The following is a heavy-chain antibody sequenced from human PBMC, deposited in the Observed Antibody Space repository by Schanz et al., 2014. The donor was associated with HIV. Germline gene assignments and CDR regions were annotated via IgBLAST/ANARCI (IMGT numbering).Heavy chain of an antibody. Sequence: EVQLLESGGGLVQPGGSLRLSCAASGFTFDSYGIHWVRQAPGKGLEWLSTLSGSGDRTYYADSVKGRVTISRDNSKNTLYLQMNNLKTEDTAVYYCAKAGLFFGQLWLGFFDYWGRGTLVTVSS. J-gene: IGHJ4*02. CDR3: AKAGLFFGQLWLGFFDY. CDR2: LSGSGDRT. CDR1: GFTFDSYG. V-gene: IGHV3-23*01. D-gene: IGHD5-18*01.